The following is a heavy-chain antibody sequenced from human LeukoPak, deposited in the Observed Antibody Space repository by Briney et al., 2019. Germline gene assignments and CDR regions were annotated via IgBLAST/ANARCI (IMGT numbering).Heavy chain of an antibody. CDR1: GFTFSSFW. Sequence: GGSLRLSCAASGFTFSSFWMSWLRQAPGKGLEWVAHMNEAGSDKYYVEYVKGRFSISRDNAKNSVILQMNSLRVEDTAVYYCVSWDVGQSNYWGQGAHVSVSS. V-gene: IGHV3-7*01. J-gene: IGHJ4*02. CDR2: MNEAGSDK. CDR3: VSWDVGQSNY. D-gene: IGHD1-26*01.